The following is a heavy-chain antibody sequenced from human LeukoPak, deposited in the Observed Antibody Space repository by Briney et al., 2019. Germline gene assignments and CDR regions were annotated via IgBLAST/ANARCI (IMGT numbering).Heavy chain of an antibody. Sequence: PGGSLRLSCAASGFTFGDYDMTWVRHAPGKGLEWVSGINWTGGSTSYADSVKGRFTISRDNGKNSLYLQMNSLRAEDTAFYYCARGFLEWSFDYWGQGTLVTVSS. V-gene: IGHV3-20*04. J-gene: IGHJ4*02. CDR2: INWTGGST. D-gene: IGHD3-3*01. CDR1: GFTFGDYD. CDR3: ARGFLEWSFDY.